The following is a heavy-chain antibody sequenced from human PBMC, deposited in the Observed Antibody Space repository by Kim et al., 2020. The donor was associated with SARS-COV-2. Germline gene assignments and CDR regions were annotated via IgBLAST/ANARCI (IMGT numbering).Heavy chain of an antibody. J-gene: IGHJ4*02. D-gene: IGHD6-25*01. Sequence: KAQNYATTYGASVNGRITNSRDDSKNTAYLQMNSLKTEDTAVYYCTSLITAWGQGTLVTVSS. V-gene: IGHV3-73*01. CDR2: KAQNYAT. CDR3: TSLITA.